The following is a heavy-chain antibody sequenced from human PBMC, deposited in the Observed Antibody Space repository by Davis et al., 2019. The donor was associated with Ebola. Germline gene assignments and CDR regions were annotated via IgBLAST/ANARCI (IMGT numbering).Heavy chain of an antibody. V-gene: IGHV4-39*01. J-gene: IGHJ4*02. D-gene: IGHD1-26*01. CDR1: GDSISSGHND. CDR3: MRSYTGTYSAHLDN. Sequence: MPSETLSLTCIVSGDSISSGHNDWGWIRQPPGMGLDWIGSITFGGGTYYNPSLKSRVTISVDTSKNQFSLKLTSVTAADTAVYYCMRSYTGTYSAHLDNWGQGTLVIVSS. CDR2: ITFGGGT.